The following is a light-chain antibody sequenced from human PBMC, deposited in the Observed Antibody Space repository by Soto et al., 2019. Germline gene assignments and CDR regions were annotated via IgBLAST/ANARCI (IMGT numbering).Light chain of an antibody. J-gene: IGLJ2*01. CDR2: EVY. CDR3: SSYTSGSTLV. Sequence: QSALTQPASVSGSPGQSMTISCTGTRDDIGDYNFVSWYRQRPGEIPKLIIYEVYYRPSGVSDRFSGSKFGDTAYLTISGLQAEDEADYYCSSYTSGSTLVFGGGTQLTVL. V-gene: IGLV2-14*01. CDR1: RDDIGDYNF.